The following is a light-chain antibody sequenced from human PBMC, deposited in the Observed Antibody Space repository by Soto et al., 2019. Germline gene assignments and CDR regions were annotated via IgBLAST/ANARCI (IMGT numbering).Light chain of an antibody. CDR2: DAS. Sequence: EVVLTQSPGTLSLSPGEGATLSCRASQSILTNFLAWYQQRPGQAPILLIYDASRRATGIPDRFSGSGSGTDFTLTISRLEPEDFAVYYCQQYDSSWTFGQGTKVEIK. V-gene: IGKV3-20*01. CDR3: QQYDSSWT. J-gene: IGKJ1*01. CDR1: QSILTNF.